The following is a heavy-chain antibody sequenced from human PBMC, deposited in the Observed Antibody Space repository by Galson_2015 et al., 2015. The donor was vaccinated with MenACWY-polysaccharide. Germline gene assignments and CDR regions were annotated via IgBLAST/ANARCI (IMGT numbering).Heavy chain of an antibody. CDR1: GFSFDHYD. V-gene: IGHV3-30*18. CDR2: ISYDGREK. J-gene: IGHJ4*02. CDR3: AKKSSAGASDH. D-gene: IGHD1-14*01. Sequence: CAASGFSFDHYDIHWVRRAPGKGLEWVAVISYDGREKYYADSVKGRFTISRDNSRNTMFLQMTSLRVDDTAVYYCAKKSSAGASDHWGQGTLVTVSS.